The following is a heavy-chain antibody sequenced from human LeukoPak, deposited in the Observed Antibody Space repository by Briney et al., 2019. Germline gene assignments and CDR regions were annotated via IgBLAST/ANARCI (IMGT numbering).Heavy chain of an antibody. CDR3: ARRQYSYGSNAFDI. V-gene: IGHV3-48*03. CDR1: GFTFSSYE. J-gene: IGHJ3*02. CDR2: ISSSGSTI. D-gene: IGHD5-18*01. Sequence: GGSLRLSCAASGFTFSSYEMNWVRQAPGKGLEWVSYISSSGSTIYYADSVKGRFTISRDNAKNSLYLQMNSLRAEDTAVYYCARRQYSYGSNAFDIWGQGTMVTVSS.